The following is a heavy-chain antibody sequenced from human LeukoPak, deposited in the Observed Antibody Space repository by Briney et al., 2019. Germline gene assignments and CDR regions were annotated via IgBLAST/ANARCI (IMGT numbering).Heavy chain of an antibody. Sequence: ASVKVSCKASGYTFTGYYIHWVRQAPGQGLEWMGWINPNSGGTNYAQKFQGRVTMTRDTSISTAYMELSRLTSDDTAVYYCARDSSSGGYSGDCWGQGTLVTVSS. J-gene: IGHJ4*02. V-gene: IGHV1-2*02. CDR3: ARDSSSGGYSGDC. CDR1: GYTFTGYY. D-gene: IGHD1-26*01. CDR2: INPNSGGT.